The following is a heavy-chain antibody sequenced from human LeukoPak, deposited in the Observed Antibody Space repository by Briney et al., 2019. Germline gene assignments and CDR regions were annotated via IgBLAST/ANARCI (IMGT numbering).Heavy chain of an antibody. CDR1: GFTFSSYA. CDR3: AKEIIHSGSWYFDY. V-gene: IGHV3-23*01. J-gene: IGHJ4*02. CDR2: LSGSGGST. D-gene: IGHD6-13*01. Sequence: GGSLRLSCAASGFTFSSYAMSWVRQAPGKGLEWVSALSGSGGSTYYADSVKGRFTISRDNSKNTLYLQMNSLRAEDTAVYFCAKEIIHSGSWYFDYWGRGTLVTVSS.